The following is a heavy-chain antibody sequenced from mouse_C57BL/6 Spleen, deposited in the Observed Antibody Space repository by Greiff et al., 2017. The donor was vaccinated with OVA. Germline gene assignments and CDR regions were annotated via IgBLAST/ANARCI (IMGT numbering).Heavy chain of an antibody. CDR1: GFTFSSYA. Sequence: DVQLVESGEGLVKPGGSLKLSCAASGFTFSSYAMSWVRQTPEKRLEWVAYISSGGDYIYYADTVKGRFTISRDKARNTLYLQMSSLKSEDTAMYYCTRGSYPYYYAMDYWGQGTSVTVSS. D-gene: IGHD6-1*01. CDR3: TRGSYPYYYAMDY. CDR2: ISSGGDYI. V-gene: IGHV5-9-1*02. J-gene: IGHJ4*01.